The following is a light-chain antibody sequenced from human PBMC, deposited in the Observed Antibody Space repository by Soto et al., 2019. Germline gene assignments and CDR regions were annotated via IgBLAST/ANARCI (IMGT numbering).Light chain of an antibody. J-gene: IGKJ1*01. CDR3: QQYGNSRGT. Sequence: EIVMTQSPATLSVSPGERATLSCRASQSASSNLAWYQQKPGQATRLLIYGASSRATGIPDRVSGSGSGTDFTLTISGLEPEDFAVYYCQQYGNSRGTFGQGTKVDIK. V-gene: IGKV3-20*01. CDR1: QSASSN. CDR2: GAS.